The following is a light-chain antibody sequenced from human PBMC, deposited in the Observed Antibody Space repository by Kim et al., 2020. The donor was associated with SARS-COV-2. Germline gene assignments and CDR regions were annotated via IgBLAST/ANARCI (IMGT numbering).Light chain of an antibody. CDR2: GKN. J-gene: IGLJ2*01. CDR1: SLRIYY. V-gene: IGLV3-19*01. Sequence: VAVGQTVRITCQGDSLRIYYASWYQQKPGQAPVLVIYGKNSRPSGIPGRFSGSSTGNTASLTITGAQAEDEADDYCISRDSSGNVVFGGGTQLTVL. CDR3: ISRDSSGNVV.